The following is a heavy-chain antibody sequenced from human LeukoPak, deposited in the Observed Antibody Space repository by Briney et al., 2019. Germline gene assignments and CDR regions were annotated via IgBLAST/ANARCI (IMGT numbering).Heavy chain of an antibody. V-gene: IGHV1-2*06. D-gene: IGHD3-3*01. CDR2: LNPHSGGT. CDR3: ARGVVIKTRAFDI. CDR1: GYIFTDFY. J-gene: IGHJ3*02. Sequence: ASVKVSCKASGYIFTDFYMHWVRQAPGQGLEWMGRLNPHSGGTTYAQKFQGRVTMTRDTSINTAYMDLSRLTFDDTAVYYCARGVVIKTRAFDIWGQGTMVTVSS.